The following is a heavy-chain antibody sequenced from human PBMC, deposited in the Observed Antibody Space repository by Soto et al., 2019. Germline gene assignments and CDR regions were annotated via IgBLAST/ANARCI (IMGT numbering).Heavy chain of an antibody. Sequence: QVQLQESGPGLVKPSETLSLTCTVSGGSVSSGSYYWSWIRQPPGKGLEWIGYIYYSGSTNYNPSLKSRVTISVDTSKNQFSLKLSSVTAADTAVYYCARDRLGTDFDYWGQGTLFTVSS. CDR2: IYYSGST. CDR3: ARDRLGTDFDY. V-gene: IGHV4-61*01. J-gene: IGHJ4*02. D-gene: IGHD1-1*01. CDR1: GGSVSSGSYY.